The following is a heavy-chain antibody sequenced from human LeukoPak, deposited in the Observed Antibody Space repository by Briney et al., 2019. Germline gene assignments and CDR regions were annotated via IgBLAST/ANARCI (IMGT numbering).Heavy chain of an antibody. D-gene: IGHD3-3*01. CDR2: MNPSSGNT. CDR3: TRAWSGGSDAFDI. J-gene: IGHJ3*02. CDR1: GYTATNYD. Sequence: GASVKVSCKASGYTATNYDINWVRRATGQGLEWMGWMNPSSGNTSYAQKLQDRVTMTWNTSISTAYMELSSLRSEDTAMYYCTRAWSGGSDAFDIWGQGTIVTVSS. V-gene: IGHV1-8*01.